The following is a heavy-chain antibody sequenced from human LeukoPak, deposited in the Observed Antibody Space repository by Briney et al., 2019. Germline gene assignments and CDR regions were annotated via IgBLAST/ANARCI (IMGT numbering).Heavy chain of an antibody. D-gene: IGHD4-23*01. V-gene: IGHV1-18*01. CDR3: AGDRGDGNSELYFQH. CDR1: GYTFTSYG. CDR2: ISAYNGNT. J-gene: IGHJ1*01. Sequence: ASVKVSCKASGYTFTSYGISWVRQAPGQGLEWMGWISAYNGNTNYAQKLQGRVTMTTDTSTSTAYMELRSLRSDDTAVYYCAGDRGDGNSELYFQHWGQGTLVTVSS.